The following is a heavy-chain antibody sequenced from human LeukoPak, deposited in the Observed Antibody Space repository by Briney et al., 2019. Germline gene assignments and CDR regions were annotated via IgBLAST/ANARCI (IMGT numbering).Heavy chain of an antibody. CDR1: GYTFTSYG. CDR2: ISAYNGNT. Sequence: ASVKVSCKASGYTFTSYGISWVRQAPGQGLEWMGWISAYNGNTNYAQKLQGRVTMTTDTSTSTAYMELRSLRSVDTAVYYCARDGTELTNYYYYMDVWGKGTTVTVSS. V-gene: IGHV1-18*01. J-gene: IGHJ6*03. D-gene: IGHD1-26*01. CDR3: ARDGTELTNYYYYMDV.